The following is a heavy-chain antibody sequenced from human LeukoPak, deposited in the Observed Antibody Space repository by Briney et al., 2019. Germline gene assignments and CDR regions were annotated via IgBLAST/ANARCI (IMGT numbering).Heavy chain of an antibody. D-gene: IGHD1-7*01. CDR2: IYWNDDK. CDR1: GFSLSTSGVA. Sequence: SGPTLVKPTQTLTLTCTFSGFSLSTSGVAVGWIRQPPGKALEWLALIYWNDDKRYSTSLKSRLTITKDTSKNQVVLTMTNMDPVDTATYYCARTYNWNYRDWFDPWGQGTLVTVSS. V-gene: IGHV2-5*01. J-gene: IGHJ5*02. CDR3: ARTYNWNYRDWFDP.